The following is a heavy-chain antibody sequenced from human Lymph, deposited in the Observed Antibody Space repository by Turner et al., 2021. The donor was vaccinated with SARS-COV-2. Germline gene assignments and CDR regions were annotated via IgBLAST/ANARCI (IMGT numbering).Heavy chain of an antibody. Sequence: QVQLVESGGGVVQPGRSLRLSCAAIGFTFSTYVMHWVRQAPGKGLEWVAIISYDGSNEYYADSVKGRFTISRDNYKNTVYLHMNSLRTEDTAMYYCARGHGGNYYYGMDVWGQGTTVTVSS. J-gene: IGHJ6*02. CDR3: ARGHGGNYYYGMDV. CDR1: GFTFSTYV. V-gene: IGHV3-30*04. D-gene: IGHD2-15*01. CDR2: ISYDGSNE.